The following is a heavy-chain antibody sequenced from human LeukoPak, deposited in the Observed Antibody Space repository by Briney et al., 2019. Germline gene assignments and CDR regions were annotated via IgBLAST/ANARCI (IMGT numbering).Heavy chain of an antibody. CDR2: IWSDGSYR. CDR3: AREDSGVRASGYIDS. D-gene: IGHD3-9*01. J-gene: IGHJ5*01. CDR1: GFDISSYV. Sequence: PGRSLRLSCAASGFDISSYVVHWLRRAPGGGLEGVAVIWSDGSYRYYAACVKGRFTISRDNSENTVFHQINGLRAEDTAAYSYAREDSGVRASGYIDSWGRGTLVTVTS. V-gene: IGHV3-33*01.